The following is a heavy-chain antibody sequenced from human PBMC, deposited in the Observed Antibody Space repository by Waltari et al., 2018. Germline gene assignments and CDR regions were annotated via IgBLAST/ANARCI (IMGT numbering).Heavy chain of an antibody. V-gene: IGHV4-61*02. J-gene: IGHJ4*02. D-gene: IGHD3-22*01. Sequence: QVQLQESGPGLVKPSQTLSLTCTVSGGAISSGSYYWSWIRQPAGKGLESIGRIYTSGSTNYNPSLKSRVTISVDTSKNQFSLKLSSVTAADTAVYYCARDYDSSCHVDYWGQGTLVTVSS. CDR2: IYTSGST. CDR1: GGAISSGSYY. CDR3: ARDYDSSCHVDY.